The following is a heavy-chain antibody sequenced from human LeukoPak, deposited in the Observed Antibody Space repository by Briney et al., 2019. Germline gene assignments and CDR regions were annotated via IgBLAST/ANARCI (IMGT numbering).Heavy chain of an antibody. Sequence: ASVKVSCKASGYTFTGYYMHWVRQAPAQGLEYLGLINPNSGGTNYAQKLQGRVTMTTDTSTSTAYMELRSLRSDDTAVYYCARGSALSWGYSGYEDYWGQGTLVTVSS. J-gene: IGHJ4*02. D-gene: IGHD5-12*01. V-gene: IGHV1-2*02. CDR2: INPNSGGT. CDR1: GYTFTGYY. CDR3: ARGSALSWGYSGYEDY.